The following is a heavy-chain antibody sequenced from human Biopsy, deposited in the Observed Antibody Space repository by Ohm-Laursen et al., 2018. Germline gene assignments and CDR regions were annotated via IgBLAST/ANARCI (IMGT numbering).Heavy chain of an antibody. CDR2: IRGSGVTK. V-gene: IGHV3-11*01. CDR1: GFTFGDNY. Sequence: SLRLSCSASGFTFGDNYMSWIRQAPGKGLEWLSYIRGSGVTKMYADSVKGRFTVSRDNAKNSLYLEMNNLTVEDTTVYYCATDGAGSYNENWGQGTLVSVSS. D-gene: IGHD3-10*01. J-gene: IGHJ4*02. CDR3: ATDGAGSYNEN.